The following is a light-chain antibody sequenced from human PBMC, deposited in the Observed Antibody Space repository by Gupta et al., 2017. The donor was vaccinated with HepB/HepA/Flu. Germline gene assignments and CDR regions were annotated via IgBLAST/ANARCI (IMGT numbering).Light chain of an antibody. V-gene: IGKV3-15*01. CDR2: SAS. Sequence: ETVMTQSPATLSVSPGERATLSCRASQSVSSSLAWYQQKRGQAPRLLIYSASTRATGIPTRFSGSGSGTDFTLTISSLQSEDFAVYYCQQYFNWPPYTFGQGTKLEI. CDR1: QSVSSS. J-gene: IGKJ2*01. CDR3: QQYFNWPPYT.